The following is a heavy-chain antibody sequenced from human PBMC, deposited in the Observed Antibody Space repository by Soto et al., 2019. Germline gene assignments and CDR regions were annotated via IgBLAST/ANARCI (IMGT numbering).Heavy chain of an antibody. D-gene: IGHD5-18*01. Sequence: QITLKESGPTLVKPTQTLTLTCTFSGFSLSTSGVGVGWIRQPPGKALEWLGIIYWDDDKRYSPSLKSRVTITKDTFKNQLVLTMTYMDPVDTATYYCAHLPWKQLWPRAPVVYWGQGTPVTVSS. CDR2: IYWDDDK. CDR1: GFSLSTSGVG. J-gene: IGHJ4*02. CDR3: AHLPWKQLWPRAPVVY. V-gene: IGHV2-5*02.